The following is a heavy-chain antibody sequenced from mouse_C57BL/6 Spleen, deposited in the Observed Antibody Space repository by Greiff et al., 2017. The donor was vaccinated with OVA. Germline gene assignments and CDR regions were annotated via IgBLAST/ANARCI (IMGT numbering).Heavy chain of an antibody. Sequence: EVKLEESGDGLVKPGGSLKLSCAASGFTFSSYAMYWVRQTPEKRLEWVAYISSGGDYIYYADTVKGRFPISRDNARNTLYLQMQLLKSEDTAMYYCTRETGLAWFAYWGQGTLVTVSA. CDR1: GFTFSSYA. D-gene: IGHD4-1*01. J-gene: IGHJ3*01. CDR3: TRETGLAWFAY. CDR2: ISSGGDYI. V-gene: IGHV5-9-1*02.